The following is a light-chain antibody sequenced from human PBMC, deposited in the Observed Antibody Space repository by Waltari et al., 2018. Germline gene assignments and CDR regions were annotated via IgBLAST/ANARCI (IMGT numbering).Light chain of an antibody. Sequence: QSVLTQPPSASGTPGQRVTISCSGSSSNIGSNTVNWYQQLPGTAPKLLSYRNKRRPSGVPDRSSGSKSGTSASLAISGLQSEDEADYYCAAWDDSLNALFGGGTKLTVL. CDR3: AAWDDSLNAL. J-gene: IGLJ2*01. V-gene: IGLV1-44*01. CDR2: RNK. CDR1: SSNIGSNT.